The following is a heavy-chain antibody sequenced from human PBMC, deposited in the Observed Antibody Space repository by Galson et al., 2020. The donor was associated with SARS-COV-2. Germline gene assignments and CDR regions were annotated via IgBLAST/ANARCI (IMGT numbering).Heavy chain of an antibody. V-gene: IGHV3-13*01. D-gene: IGHD3-22*01. J-gene: IGHJ3*02. CDR1: GFSFSSYD. CDR2: VGDANKI. CDR3: VRDDDSSGMGAFDI. Sequence: GESLKISCAASGFSFSSYDMHWVRQVTGKGLEWVSAVGDANKIFYADSVKGRFTISRENAKNSLYLQMNSLRAGDTAVYYGVRDDDSSGMGAFDIWGQGTMVTVSS.